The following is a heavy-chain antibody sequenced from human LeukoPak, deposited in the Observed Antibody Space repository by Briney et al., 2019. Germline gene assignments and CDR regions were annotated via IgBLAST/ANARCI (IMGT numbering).Heavy chain of an antibody. V-gene: IGHV1-18*01. CDR1: GYTFTSHG. J-gene: IGHJ5*02. Sequence: GASVKVSCKASGYTFTSHGISWVRQAPGQGLEWMGWISAYNGNTNYAQKLQGRVTMTTDTSTSTAYMELRSLRSDDTAVYYCAREGDIVATIFSGWFDPWGQGTLVTVSS. CDR2: ISAYNGNT. CDR3: AREGDIVATIFSGWFDP. D-gene: IGHD5-12*01.